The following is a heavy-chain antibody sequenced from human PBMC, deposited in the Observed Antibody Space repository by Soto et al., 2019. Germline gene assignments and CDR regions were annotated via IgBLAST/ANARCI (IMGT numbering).Heavy chain of an antibody. CDR2: IKQDESEK. D-gene: IGHD3-16*02. J-gene: IGHJ4*02. CDR1: FTFSSYW. CDR3: ARVYYDYIWGSYPLNY. V-gene: IGHV3-7*01. Sequence: EVQLVESGGGLVQPGFTFSSYWMTWVRQAPGKGLEWVANIKQDESEKYYLDSVKGRFTISRDNAKNSLYLQMNSLRAEDTAVYYCARVYYDYIWGSYPLNYWGQGTLATVSS.